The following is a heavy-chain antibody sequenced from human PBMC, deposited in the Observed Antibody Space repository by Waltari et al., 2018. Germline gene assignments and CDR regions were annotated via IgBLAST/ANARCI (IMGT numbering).Heavy chain of an antibody. CDR3: ARTQQLDGGAFDI. CDR1: GYRFTSYW. V-gene: IGHV5-51*01. D-gene: IGHD6-13*01. J-gene: IGHJ3*02. Sequence: EVQLVQSGAEVKKPGESLKISCKGSGYRFTSYWIGWVPQMPGKGLEWRGIISPGDSDTRYSPSFQGQVTISADKSISTAYLQWSSLKASDTAMYYCARTQQLDGGAFDIWGQGTMVTVSS. CDR2: ISPGDSDT.